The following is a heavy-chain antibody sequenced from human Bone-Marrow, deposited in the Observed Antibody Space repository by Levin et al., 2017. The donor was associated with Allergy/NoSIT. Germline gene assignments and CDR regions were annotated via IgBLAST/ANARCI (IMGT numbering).Heavy chain of an antibody. V-gene: IGHV3-23*01. D-gene: IGHD3-10*01. CDR3: AKDRDLYGSGSLGN. Sequence: LSLTCAASGFTFSNYAMSWVRQAPGKGLEWVSGISGSGDSTYDGDSVKGRFPIPRDNSKNTLYLQMNSLRAEDTAVYYCAKDRDLYGSGSLGNWGQGTLVTVSS. J-gene: IGHJ4*02. CDR1: GFTFSNYA. CDR2: ISGSGDST.